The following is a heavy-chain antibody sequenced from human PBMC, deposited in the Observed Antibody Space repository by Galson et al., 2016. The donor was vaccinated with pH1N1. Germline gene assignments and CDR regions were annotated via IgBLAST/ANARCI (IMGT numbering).Heavy chain of an antibody. D-gene: IGHD2/OR15-2a*01. CDR1: GFTLSSYW. CDR2: ISWNSGII. V-gene: IGHV3-9*01. CDR3: AKTFMGVAYYYGMDV. J-gene: IGHJ6*02. Sequence: SLRLSCAASGFTLSSYWMHWVRQSPGKGLEWVSGISWNSGIIGYADYVKGRFTISRDNAKNSLYMQLNSLRAEDTALYYCAKTFMGVAYYYGMDVWGQGTTVTVSS.